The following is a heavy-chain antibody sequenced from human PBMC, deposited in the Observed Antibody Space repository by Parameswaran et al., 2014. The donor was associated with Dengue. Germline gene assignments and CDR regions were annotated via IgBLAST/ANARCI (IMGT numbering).Heavy chain of an antibody. J-gene: IGHJ4*02. CDR3: ARTPFVYYFDY. Sequence: WIRQPREGLEWIGYIYYSGSTNYNPSLKSRVTISVDTSKNQFSLKLSSVTAADTAVYYCARTPFVYYFDYWGQGTLVTVSS. D-gene: IGHD2-21*01. CDR2: IYYSGST. V-gene: IGHV4-59*01.